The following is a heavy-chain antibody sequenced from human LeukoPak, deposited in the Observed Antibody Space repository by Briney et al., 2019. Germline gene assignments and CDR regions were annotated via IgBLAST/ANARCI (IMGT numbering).Heavy chain of an antibody. CDR2: IIPIFGTA. J-gene: IGHJ5*02. D-gene: IGHD6-13*01. CDR1: GGTFSSYA. Sequence: SVKVSCKASGGTFSSYAISWVGQAPGQGLEWMGGIIPIFGTANYAQKFQGRVTITTDESTSTAYMELSSLRSEDTAVYYCAGCQQGEVWFDPWGQGTLVTVSS. V-gene: IGHV1-69*05. CDR3: AGCQQGEVWFDP.